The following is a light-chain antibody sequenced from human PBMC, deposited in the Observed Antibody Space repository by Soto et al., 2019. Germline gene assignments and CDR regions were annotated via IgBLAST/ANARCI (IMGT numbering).Light chain of an antibody. J-gene: IGKJ4*01. CDR2: GAS. CDR3: QQYGSSRNT. V-gene: IGKV3-20*01. Sequence: EIVLTQSPGTLSLSPGEGATLSCRARQSVDSNYLAWYQKKPGQAPRLLIYGASSRATGIPDRFSGSGSGTDFTLTISRLEPEDFAVYYCQQYGSSRNTFGGGTNVEIK. CDR1: QSVDSNY.